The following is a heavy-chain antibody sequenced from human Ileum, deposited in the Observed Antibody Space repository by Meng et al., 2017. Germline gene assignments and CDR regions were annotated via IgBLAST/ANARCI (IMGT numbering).Heavy chain of an antibody. J-gene: IGHJ4*02. Sequence: QVQLQESGPGLVKPSGTLSLTCAVSGDSLSSRDWWSWVRQPPGKGLEWIGEISQESGRTNYNPSLKSRVTISLDKSKNQFSLNLNSVTAADTAVYYCVRNEGYSLGDWGQGTLVTVSS. CDR1: GDSLSSRDW. V-gene: IGHV4-4*02. CDR3: VRNEGYSLGD. CDR2: ISQESGRT. D-gene: IGHD2-21*01.